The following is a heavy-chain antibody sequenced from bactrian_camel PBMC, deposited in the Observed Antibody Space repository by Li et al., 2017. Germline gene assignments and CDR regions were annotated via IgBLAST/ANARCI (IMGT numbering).Heavy chain of an antibody. J-gene: IGHJ6*01. D-gene: IGHD2*01. CDR1: DYTTYC. CDR2: IATGSGNT. V-gene: IGHV3S1*01. CDR3: AARGPYCYTKLSVCDFTY. Sequence: HVQLVESGGGSVQAGGSLRLSCKYDYTTYCMAWFRQAPGKEREGVARIATGSGNTYYADSVKGRFTISQDNAKNTVYLQMNSLKPEDTAMYYCAARGPYCYTKLSVCDFTYWGQGTQVTVS.